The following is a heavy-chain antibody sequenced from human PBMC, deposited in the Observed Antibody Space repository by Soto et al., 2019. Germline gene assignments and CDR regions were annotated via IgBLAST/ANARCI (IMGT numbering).Heavy chain of an antibody. CDR3: ASGIQRWLRRINNGYSG. CDR2: IIPMFGTA. J-gene: IGHJ4*02. CDR1: GGTFSTYA. D-gene: IGHD5-12*01. Sequence: QVQLVQSGAEVKKPESSVKVSCKAPGGTFSTYAISWVRQAPGQGLEWMGGIIPMFGTANYAQRFQDRVTITADESTNTVYMELSRLRSEDTAVYFCASGIQRWLRRINNGYSGWGEGTLVTVSS. V-gene: IGHV1-69*12.